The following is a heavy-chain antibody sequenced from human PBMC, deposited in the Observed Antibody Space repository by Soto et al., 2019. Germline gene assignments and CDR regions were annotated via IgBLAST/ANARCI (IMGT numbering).Heavy chain of an antibody. CDR2: ISYDGSNN. CDR1: GFTFSSYG. D-gene: IGHD3-3*01. V-gene: IGHV3-30*18. CDR3: AKAITLYYAFWSGNYGMDV. J-gene: IGHJ6*02. Sequence: QVQLVESGGGVVQPGRSLRLSCAASGFTFSSYGMHWVRQAPGKGLEWVAVISYDGSNNYYADSVKGRCTISSDNSKNTRYLQMHRLLAEATAGYSCAKAITLYYAFWSGNYGMDVCGQGTTFTVSS.